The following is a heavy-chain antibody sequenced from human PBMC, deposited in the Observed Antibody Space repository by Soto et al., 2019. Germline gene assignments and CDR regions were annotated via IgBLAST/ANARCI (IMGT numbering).Heavy chain of an antibody. V-gene: IGHV3-33*01. D-gene: IGHD3-3*01. Sequence: QVQLVESGGGVVQPGRSLRLSCAASGFTFSSYGMHWVRQAPGKGLEWVAVIWYDGSNKYYADSVKGRFTISRDNSKNTLYLQMNSLRAEDTAVYYCARGGGYDFWSGEYYYGMDVWGQGTTVTVSS. CDR1: GFTFSSYG. CDR2: IWYDGSNK. CDR3: ARGGGYDFWSGEYYYGMDV. J-gene: IGHJ6*02.